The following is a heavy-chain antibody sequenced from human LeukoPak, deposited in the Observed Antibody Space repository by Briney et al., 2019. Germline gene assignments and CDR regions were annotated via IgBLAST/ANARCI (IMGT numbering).Heavy chain of an antibody. V-gene: IGHV4-59*01. CDR3: ARDLPEMATPGGAFDI. CDR1: GGSISSYY. CDR2: IYYSGST. Sequence: SSETLSLTCTVSGGSISSYYWSWIRQPPGKGLEWIGYIYYSGSTNYNPSLKSRVTISVDTSKNQFSLKLSSVTAADTAVYYCARDLPEMATPGGAFDIWGQGTMVTVSS. D-gene: IGHD5-24*01. J-gene: IGHJ3*02.